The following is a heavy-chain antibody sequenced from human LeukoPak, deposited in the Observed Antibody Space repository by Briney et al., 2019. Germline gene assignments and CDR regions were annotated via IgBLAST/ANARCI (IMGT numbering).Heavy chain of an antibody. V-gene: IGHV3-9*01. J-gene: IGHJ4*02. CDR1: GFTFDDYA. D-gene: IGHD6-13*01. CDR2: ISWNSGSI. Sequence: PGGSLRLSCAASGFTFDDYAMHWVRQAPGKGLEWVSGISWNSGSIGYADSVKGRFTISRDNAKNSLYLQMNSLRAEDTALYYCAKDTLAAGFFDYWGQGTLVTVSS. CDR3: AKDTLAAGFFDY.